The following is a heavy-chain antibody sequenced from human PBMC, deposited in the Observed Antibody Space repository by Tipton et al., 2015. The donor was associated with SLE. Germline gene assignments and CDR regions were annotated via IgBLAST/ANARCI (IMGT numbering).Heavy chain of an antibody. Sequence: TLSLTCTVSGGSISSSNYYWGWIRQPPGKGLEWIGEIHHTGSTSYTPSLKSRVTISVDKSKNQFSLNLSSVTAADTAVYYCARGGTEYPFDFWGQGTMVTVSS. V-gene: IGHV4-39*07. J-gene: IGHJ3*01. CDR3: ARGGTEYPFDF. D-gene: IGHD2-2*01. CDR1: GGSISSSNYY. CDR2: IHHTGST.